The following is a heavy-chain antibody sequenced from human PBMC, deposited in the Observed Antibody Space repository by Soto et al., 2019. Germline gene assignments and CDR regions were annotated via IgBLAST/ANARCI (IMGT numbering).Heavy chain of an antibody. J-gene: IGHJ6*02. CDR1: GGSISSYY. Sequence: SETLSLTCTVSGGSISSYYWSWIRQPPGKGLEWIGYIYYSGSTNYNPSLKSRVTISVDTSKNQFSLKLSSVTAADTAVYYCARDGDGMDVWGQGTTVTVSS. CDR3: ARDGDGMDV. V-gene: IGHV4-59*01. CDR2: IYYSGST.